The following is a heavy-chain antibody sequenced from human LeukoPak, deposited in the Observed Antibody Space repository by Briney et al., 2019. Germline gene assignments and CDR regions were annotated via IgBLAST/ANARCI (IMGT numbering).Heavy chain of an antibody. V-gene: IGHV1-69*05. Sequence: SVKVSCKASGGTFSSYAISWVRQAPGQGLEWMGGIIPIFGTANYAQKFQGRVTITTDESTSTAYMELSSLRSEDTAVYYCALNLAAAGTWYDYWGQGPLGTVSS. D-gene: IGHD6-13*01. J-gene: IGHJ4*02. CDR2: IIPIFGTA. CDR1: GGTFSSYA. CDR3: ALNLAAAGTWYDY.